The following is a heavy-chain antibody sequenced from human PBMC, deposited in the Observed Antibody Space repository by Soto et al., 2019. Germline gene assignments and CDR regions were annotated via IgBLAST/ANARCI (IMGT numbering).Heavy chain of an antibody. CDR2: ISTYSGDT. CDR3: ARHHGPTTSENWFDP. Sequence: ASVKVSCKASGYTFFTYDISWVRQAPGQGLEWMGWISTYSGDTKYAQKFQGRVTMTTDTSTTTAYLELRSLRSDDTAVYYCARHHGPTTSENWFDPWGQGTLVPVYS. J-gene: IGHJ5*02. CDR1: GYTFFTYD. D-gene: IGHD5-12*01. V-gene: IGHV1-18*01.